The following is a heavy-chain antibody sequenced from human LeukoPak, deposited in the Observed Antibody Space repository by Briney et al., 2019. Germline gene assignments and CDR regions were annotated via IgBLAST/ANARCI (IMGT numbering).Heavy chain of an antibody. CDR2: IYPGDSDT. D-gene: IGHD3-22*01. J-gene: IGHJ3*02. V-gene: IGHV5-51*01. CDR1: GYSLTSYW. Sequence: RGESLKISCKGSGYSLTSYWIGWVRQMPGKGLEWMGIIYPGDSDTRYSPSFQGQVTISADKSISTAYLQWSSLKASDTAMYYCASGDSSGYYSDAFDIWGQGTMVTVSS. CDR3: ASGDSSGYYSDAFDI.